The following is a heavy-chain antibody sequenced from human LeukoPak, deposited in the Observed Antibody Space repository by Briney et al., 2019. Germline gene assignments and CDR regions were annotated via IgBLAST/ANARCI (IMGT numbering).Heavy chain of an antibody. J-gene: IGHJ4*02. CDR1: GFTFSSYA. CDR3: AKPLKFSNLFDY. V-gene: IGHV3-23*01. CDR2: ISGSGGST. D-gene: IGHD4-4*01. Sequence: GALILSCAASGFTFSSYAMSWVRQAPGKGLEWVSAISGSGGSTYYADSVKGRFTISRDNSKNTLYLQMNSLRAEDTAVYYCAKPLKFSNLFDYWGQGTLVTVSS.